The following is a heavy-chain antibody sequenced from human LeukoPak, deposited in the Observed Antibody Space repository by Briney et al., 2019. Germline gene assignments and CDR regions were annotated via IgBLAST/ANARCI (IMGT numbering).Heavy chain of an antibody. Sequence: GGSLRLSCAASGFTFSSYWMHWVRQAPGKGLVWVSRINSDGSSTSYADSVKGRFTISRDNAKNTLYLQMNSLRAGDTAVYYCARVPDTVTHDYWGQGTLVTVSS. CDR1: GFTFSSYW. D-gene: IGHD4-17*01. CDR2: INSDGSST. V-gene: IGHV3-74*01. CDR3: ARVPDTVTHDY. J-gene: IGHJ4*02.